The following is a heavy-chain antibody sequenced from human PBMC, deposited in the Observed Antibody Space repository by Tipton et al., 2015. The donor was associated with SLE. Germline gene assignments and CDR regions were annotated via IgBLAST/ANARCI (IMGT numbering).Heavy chain of an antibody. Sequence: TLSLSCSVSGGSISGSSYYWGWIRQPPGKGLEWIGTMYYSGSTYYNPALKSRVTISLDTSKNQFSLKVSSVTAADTAVYYCVRQALAARARKDYYYGMDVWGQGTTVTVSS. D-gene: IGHD6-13*01. V-gene: IGHV4-39*07. J-gene: IGHJ6*02. CDR1: GGSISGSSYY. CDR3: VRQALAARARKDYYYGMDV. CDR2: MYYSGST.